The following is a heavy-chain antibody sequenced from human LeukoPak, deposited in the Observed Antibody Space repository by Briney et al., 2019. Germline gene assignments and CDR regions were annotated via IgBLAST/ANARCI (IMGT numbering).Heavy chain of an antibody. CDR2: ISGSGGAS. CDR1: GFTFTRYA. CDR3: AKGRGATYQWYFDL. Sequence: HPGGSLRLSCEASGFTFTRYAMNWAPQAPGKGLEWISAISGSGGASYYADSVKGRFTVSRDNSKNTSYLQLNSLRAEDTATYYCAKGRGATYQWYFDLWGRGTLVTVAT. V-gene: IGHV3-23*01. J-gene: IGHJ2*01.